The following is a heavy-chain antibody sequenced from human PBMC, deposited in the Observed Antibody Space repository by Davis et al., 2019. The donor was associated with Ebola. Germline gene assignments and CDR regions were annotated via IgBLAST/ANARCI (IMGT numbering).Heavy chain of an antibody. D-gene: IGHD5-12*01. J-gene: IGHJ4*02. V-gene: IGHV3-21*01. Sequence: GESLKISCAASGFTFSDYDMNWVRQAPGKGLEWVSSITSSSTYKYYADSVRGRFTISRDNAKNSLFLQMNSLKAEDTAVYYCARNLDSGYDLGGDYWGQGTLVTVSS. CDR2: ITSSSTYK. CDR1: GFTFSDYD. CDR3: ARNLDSGYDLGGDY.